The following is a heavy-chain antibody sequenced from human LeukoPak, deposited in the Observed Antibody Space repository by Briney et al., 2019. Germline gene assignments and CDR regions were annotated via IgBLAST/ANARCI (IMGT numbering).Heavy chain of an antibody. Sequence: GGSLRLSCVASGFTFSSYSMNWVRQAPGKGLEWVSAISGSGGSTYYADSVKGRFTISRDNSKNTLYLQMNSLRAEDTAVYYCAKETYYYDSSGYYYGDYWGQGTLVTVSS. CDR2: ISGSGGST. CDR1: GFTFSSYS. CDR3: AKETYYYDSSGYYYGDY. D-gene: IGHD3-22*01. V-gene: IGHV3-23*01. J-gene: IGHJ4*02.